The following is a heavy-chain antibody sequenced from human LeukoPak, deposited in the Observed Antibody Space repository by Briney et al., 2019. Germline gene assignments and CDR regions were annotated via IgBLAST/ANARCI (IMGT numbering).Heavy chain of an antibody. Sequence: GGSLRLSCAASGFTFSSYAMSWVRQAPGKGLEWVSAISGSGSTIYYADSVKGRFTISRDNAKNSLYLQMNSLRAEDTAVYYCARDPVLDYWGQGTLVTVSS. V-gene: IGHV3-23*01. D-gene: IGHD4-17*01. CDR1: GFTFSSYA. J-gene: IGHJ4*02. CDR2: ISGSGSTI. CDR3: ARDPVLDY.